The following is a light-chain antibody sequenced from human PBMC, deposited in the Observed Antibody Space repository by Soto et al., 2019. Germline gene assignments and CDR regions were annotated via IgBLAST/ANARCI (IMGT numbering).Light chain of an antibody. CDR2: DVS. CDR3: SSYTSRPTLFV. J-gene: IGLJ1*01. CDR1: SSDVGTYNY. V-gene: IGLV2-11*01. Sequence: QSVLTQPRSVSGPPGQSVSISCSGTSSDVGTYNYVSWYQQHPGKAPKLMIYDVSKRPSGVPDRFSGSKSGNTASLTISGLQAEDEADYYCSSYTSRPTLFVFGSGTKLTVL.